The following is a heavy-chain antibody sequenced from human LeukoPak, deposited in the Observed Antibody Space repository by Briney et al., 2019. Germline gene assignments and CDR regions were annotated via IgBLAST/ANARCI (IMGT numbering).Heavy chain of an antibody. D-gene: IGHD5-18*01. CDR1: GYTFTSYD. CDR3: ARDLKQLWFYGWFDP. J-gene: IGHJ5*02. CDR2: ISAYNGNT. Sequence: ASVKVSCKASGYTFTSYDISWVRQAPGQGLEWMGWISAYNGNTNYAQKLQGRVTMTTDTSTSTAYMGLRSLRSDDTAVYYCARDLKQLWFYGWFDPWGQGTLVTVSS. V-gene: IGHV1-18*01.